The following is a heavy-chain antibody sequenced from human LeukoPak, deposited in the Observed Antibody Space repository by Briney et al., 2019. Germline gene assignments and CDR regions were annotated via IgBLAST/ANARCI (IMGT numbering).Heavy chain of an antibody. J-gene: IGHJ4*02. CDR2: IIAHNGKT. CDR1: GYTFTNYG. Sequence: ASVKVSCKTSGYTFTNYGVTWVRQAPGQGLEWMGWIIAHNGKTNYAQNLQGRVTMTTDTSTSTAYMEMRTLISDDTAVYYCARRDRGTTIGDYWGQGTLVTVSS. D-gene: IGHD1-26*01. V-gene: IGHV1-18*01. CDR3: ARRDRGTTIGDY.